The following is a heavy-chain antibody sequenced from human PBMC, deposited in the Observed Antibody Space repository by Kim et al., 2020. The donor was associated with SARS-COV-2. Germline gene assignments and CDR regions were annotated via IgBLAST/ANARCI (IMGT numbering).Heavy chain of an antibody. Sequence: SETLSLTCAVYGGSFSGYYWSWIRQPPGKGLEWIGEINHSGITNYNQSLKSRVTISVDTSKKQFSLKLSSVTAANTAAYYCARGVGGMGRGAKAGWF. CDR3: ARGVGGMGRGAKAGWF. D-gene: IGHD3-10*01. CDR2: INHSGIT. V-gene: IGHV4-34*01. CDR1: GGSFSGYY. J-gene: IGHJ5*01.